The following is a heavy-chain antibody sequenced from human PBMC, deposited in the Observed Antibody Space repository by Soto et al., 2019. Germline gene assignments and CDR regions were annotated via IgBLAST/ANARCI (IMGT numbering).Heavy chain of an antibody. V-gene: IGHV2-5*01. CDR2: IYWNDDK. CDR3: AHRREEQLVLNYNWFDP. CDR1: GFSLSTSGVG. Sequence: QITLKESGPTLVNPTQTLTLTCTFSGFSLSTSGVGVGWIRQPPGKALEWLALIYWNDDKRYSPSLKSRLTITKDTSKNQVVLTMTNMDPVDTATYYCAHRREEQLVLNYNWFDPWGQGTLVTVSS. J-gene: IGHJ5*02. D-gene: IGHD6-13*01.